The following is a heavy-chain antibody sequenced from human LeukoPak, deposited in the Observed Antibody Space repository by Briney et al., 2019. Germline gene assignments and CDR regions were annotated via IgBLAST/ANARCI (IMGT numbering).Heavy chain of an antibody. V-gene: IGHV3-23*01. CDR2: ISGSGGST. CDR3: AKAGHWDYYMDV. Sequence: PGGSLRLSCAASGFTFSSYGMSWVRQAPGKGLEWVSAISGSGGSTYYADSVKGRFTISRDNSKNTLYLQMNSLRAEDTAVYYCAKAGHWDYYMDVWGKGTTVTISS. J-gene: IGHJ6*03. CDR1: GFTFSSYG. D-gene: IGHD7-27*01.